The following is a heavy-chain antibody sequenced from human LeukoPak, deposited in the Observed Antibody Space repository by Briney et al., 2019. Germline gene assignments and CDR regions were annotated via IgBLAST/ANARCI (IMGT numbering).Heavy chain of an antibody. CDR3: ARQEYCSGGSCYTWFDP. V-gene: IGHV5-51*01. Sequence: GESLKISRKGSGYSITSYWIAWVRQMPGKGLEWMGIIYPADSDIRYSPSFQGQVTISADKSISTAYLQWSSLKASDTAMYYCARQEYCSGGSCYTWFDPWGQGTLVTVSS. CDR2: IYPADSDI. J-gene: IGHJ5*02. D-gene: IGHD2-15*01. CDR1: GYSITSYW.